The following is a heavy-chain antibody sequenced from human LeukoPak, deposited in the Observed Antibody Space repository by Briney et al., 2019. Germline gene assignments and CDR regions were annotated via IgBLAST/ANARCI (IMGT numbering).Heavy chain of an antibody. J-gene: IGHJ4*02. Sequence: GGSLRLSCAAYGFTFSDNYMEWVRQAPGKGLEWIGHTGNKANSYTTEYAASVKGRFSISRDDSKNSLYLQMNSLRAEDTAVYYCARKYCSSTSCLFDNWGQGTLVTVSS. CDR3: ARKYCSSTSCLFDN. V-gene: IGHV3-72*01. D-gene: IGHD2-2*01. CDR1: GFTFSDNY. CDR2: TGNKANSYTT.